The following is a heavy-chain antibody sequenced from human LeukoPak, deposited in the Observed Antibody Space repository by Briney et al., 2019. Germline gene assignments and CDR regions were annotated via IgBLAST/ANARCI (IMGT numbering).Heavy chain of an antibody. J-gene: IGHJ3*02. CDR3: ARVGDDTRAFDI. V-gene: IGHV1-2*02. D-gene: IGHD3-16*01. Sequence: GASVKVSCKASGYTFTGYYMHWVRQAPGQGLEWMGWINPSSGGTNYAQKFQGRVTMTRDTSISTAYMELSRLRSDDTAVYYCARVGDDTRAFDIWGQGTMVTVSS. CDR2: INPSSGGT. CDR1: GYTFTGYY.